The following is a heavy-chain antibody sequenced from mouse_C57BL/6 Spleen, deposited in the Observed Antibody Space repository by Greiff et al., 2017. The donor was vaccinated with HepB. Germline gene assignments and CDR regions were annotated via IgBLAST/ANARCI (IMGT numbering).Heavy chain of an antibody. Sequence: QVQLKQSGAELVRPGASVTLSCKASGYTFTDYEMHWVKQTPVHGLEWIGAIDPETGGTAYNQKFKGKAILTADKSSSTAYMELRSLTSEDSAVYYCTRSRGVPYYFDYWGQGTPLSVSS. J-gene: IGHJ2*01. V-gene: IGHV1-15*01. CDR1: GYTFTDYE. CDR3: TRSRGVPYYFDY. CDR2: IDPETGGT.